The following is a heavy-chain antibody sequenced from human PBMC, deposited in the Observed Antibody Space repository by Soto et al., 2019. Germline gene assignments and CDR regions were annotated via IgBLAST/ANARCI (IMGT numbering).Heavy chain of an antibody. CDR1: EGTFNSYA. D-gene: IGHD2-21*02. CDR2: IIPYYNTL. J-gene: IGHJ4*02. CDR3: ASGASRCYPYCFSS. Sequence: QAQVVQSGAEVRKPGSSVKLSCKASEGTFNSYAIAWVRQAPGQGLEWMGGIIPYYNTLNYAQKFQDRVTITADVSTITVYMELSSLRSDDTAVYFSASGASRCYPYCFSSWAQGTLVTVSS. V-gene: IGHV1-69*01.